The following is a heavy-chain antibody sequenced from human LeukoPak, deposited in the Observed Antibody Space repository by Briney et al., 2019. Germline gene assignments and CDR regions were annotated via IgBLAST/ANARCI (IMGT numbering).Heavy chain of an antibody. CDR1: GGSISSYY. CDR2: IYYSGST. V-gene: IGHV4-59*01. D-gene: IGHD3-10*01. Sequence: SETLSLTCTVSGGSISSYYWSWIRQPPGKGLEWIGYIYYSGSTNYNPSLKSRVTISVDTSKNQFSLKLSSVTAADTAVYYCASLTMVRGASVRFDPWGQGTLVTASS. J-gene: IGHJ5*02. CDR3: ASLTMVRGASVRFDP.